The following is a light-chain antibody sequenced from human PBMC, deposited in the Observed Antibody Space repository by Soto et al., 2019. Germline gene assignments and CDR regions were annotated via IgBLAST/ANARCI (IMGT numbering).Light chain of an antibody. V-gene: IGLV3-21*02. J-gene: IGLJ3*02. CDR2: EDS. Sequence: SYELTQPPSVSVAPGQTARIPCGGNNIGSDSVHWYQQRAGQAPVLVVYEDSFRPSGIPDRFSGSNSGTTATLTINWVEAGDDADYYCQVWDSSSDHWVFGGGTKVTVL. CDR3: QVWDSSSDHWV. CDR1: NIGSDS.